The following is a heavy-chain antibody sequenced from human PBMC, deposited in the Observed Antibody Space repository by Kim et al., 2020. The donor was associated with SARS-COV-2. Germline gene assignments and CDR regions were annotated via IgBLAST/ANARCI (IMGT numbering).Heavy chain of an antibody. V-gene: IGHV3-23*01. CDR1: GFTFSSYA. D-gene: IGHD5-12*01. CDR3: AAYSGYDWSAPVDY. J-gene: IGHJ4*02. CDR2: ISGSGGST. Sequence: GSLRLSCAASGFTFSSYAMSWVRQAPGKGLEWVSAISGSGGSTYYADSVKGRFTISRDNSKKTLYLQMNSLRAEDTAVYYCAAYSGYDWSAPVDYWGQGTLVTVSS.